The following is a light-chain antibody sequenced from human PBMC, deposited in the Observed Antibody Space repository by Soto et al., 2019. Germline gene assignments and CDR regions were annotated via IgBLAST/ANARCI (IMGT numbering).Light chain of an antibody. CDR2: GAS. Sequence: EIVMTQSPCTLSLSPGERATLSCRASRSVSSRLAWYQQKPGQAPRLLISGASSRATGIPDRFSGSGSGTDFTLTISRLEPEDFALYYCQHYVERSPITFGQGTRLEIK. J-gene: IGKJ5*01. CDR1: RSVSSR. V-gene: IGKV3-20*01. CDR3: QHYVERSPIT.